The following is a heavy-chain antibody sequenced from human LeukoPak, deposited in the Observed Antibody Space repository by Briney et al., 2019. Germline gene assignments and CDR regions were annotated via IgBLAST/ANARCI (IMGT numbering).Heavy chain of an antibody. CDR3: ASLYYGSGSHAPYYFDY. D-gene: IGHD3-10*01. Sequence: GGSLRLSCAVSGFTFSNCGMHWVRQAPGKGLEWVAFIRYDGSNKFYADSVKGRFTISRDNSKNTLYVQMNTLRAEDTAVYYCASLYYGSGSHAPYYFDYWGQGTLVTVSS. J-gene: IGHJ4*02. CDR2: IRYDGSNK. CDR1: GFTFSNCG. V-gene: IGHV3-30*02.